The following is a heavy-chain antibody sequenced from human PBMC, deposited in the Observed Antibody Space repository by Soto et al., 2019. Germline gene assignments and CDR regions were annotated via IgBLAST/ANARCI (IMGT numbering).Heavy chain of an antibody. CDR1: GGTFSSYA. CDR2: IIPIFGTA. V-gene: IGHV1-69*12. D-gene: IGHD6-13*01. Sequence: QVQLVQSGAEVKKPGSSVKVSCKASGGTFSSYAISWVRQAPGQGLEWMGGIIPIFGTANYAQKFQGRVTITADESRGTADMELSSLRSEDTAVDYCARDLGSSWYVDNWFDPWGQGTLVTVSS. CDR3: ARDLGSSWYVDNWFDP. J-gene: IGHJ5*02.